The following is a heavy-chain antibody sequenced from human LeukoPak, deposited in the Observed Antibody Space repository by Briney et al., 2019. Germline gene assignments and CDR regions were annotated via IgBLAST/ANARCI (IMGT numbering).Heavy chain of an antibody. Sequence: GGSLRLSCAASGFTFSSFGMHWVRQAPGKGLEWVAIIWYDASNKYYADSVKGRFTISRDNSKNTLYLQMNSLRAEDTAVHYCAKGVCGGGSCPLDYWGQGTLVTVSS. CDR1: GFTFSSFG. CDR2: IWYDASNK. J-gene: IGHJ4*02. V-gene: IGHV3-33*06. D-gene: IGHD2-15*01. CDR3: AKGVCGGGSCPLDY.